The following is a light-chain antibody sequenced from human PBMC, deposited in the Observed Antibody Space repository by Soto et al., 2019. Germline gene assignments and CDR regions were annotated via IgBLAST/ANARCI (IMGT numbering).Light chain of an antibody. J-gene: IGKJ5*01. CDR1: QSVTNNY. Sequence: ESVLTQSPVTLSFSPGERATLSCRASQSVTNNYLAWFQQKPGQAPRLLMYGASSRATGIPDRFSGSGSGTDFTLTITRLEPEDFAVFYCQQYGTSEIIFGQGTRLEIK. CDR2: GAS. V-gene: IGKV3-20*01. CDR3: QQYGTSEII.